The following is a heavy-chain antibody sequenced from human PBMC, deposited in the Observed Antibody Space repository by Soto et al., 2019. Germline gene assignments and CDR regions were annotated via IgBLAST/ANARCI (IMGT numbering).Heavy chain of an antibody. CDR3: ASLERDDSSGYLDY. CDR1: GGSISSGGYY. Sequence: SETLSLTCTVSGGSISSGGYYWSWIRQHPGKGLEWIGYIYYSGSTYYNPSLKSRVTISVDTSKNQFSLKLSSVTAADTAVYYCASLERDDSSGYLDYWGQGTLVTVSS. V-gene: IGHV4-31*03. CDR2: IYYSGST. J-gene: IGHJ4*02. D-gene: IGHD3-22*01.